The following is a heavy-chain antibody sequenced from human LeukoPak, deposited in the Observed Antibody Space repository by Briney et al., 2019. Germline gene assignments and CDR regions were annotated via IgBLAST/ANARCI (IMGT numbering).Heavy chain of an antibody. Sequence: SETQSLTCTVSGYSISSGYYWGWIRQPPGKGLEWIGSIYHSGSTYYNPSLKSRVTISVDTSKNQFSLKLSSVTAADTAVYYCARGDYDSSGYYYGMDVWGQGTTVTVSS. CDR1: GYSISSGYY. CDR3: ARGDYDSSGYYYGMDV. D-gene: IGHD3-22*01. CDR2: IYHSGST. J-gene: IGHJ6*02. V-gene: IGHV4-38-2*02.